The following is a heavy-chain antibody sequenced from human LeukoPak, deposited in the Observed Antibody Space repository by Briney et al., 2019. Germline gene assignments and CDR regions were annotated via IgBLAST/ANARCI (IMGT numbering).Heavy chain of an antibody. CDR1: GFTFSSYG. Sequence: PGGSLRLSCAASGFTFSSYGMHWVRQAPGKGLEWVAVMWYDGSNKYYADSVKGRFTISRDNSKNTLYLQMNSLRAEDTAVYYCARRSPNYYFDYWGQGTPVTVSS. CDR3: ARRSPNYYFDY. CDR2: MWYDGSNK. J-gene: IGHJ4*02. V-gene: IGHV3-33*01.